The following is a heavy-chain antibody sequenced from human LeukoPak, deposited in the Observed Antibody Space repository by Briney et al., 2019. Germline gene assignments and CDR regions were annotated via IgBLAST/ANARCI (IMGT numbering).Heavy chain of an antibody. CDR2: IIPIFGTA. Sequence: SVKVSCKAPGGTFSSYAISWVRQAPGQGLEWMGRIIPIFGTANYAQKFQGRVTITTDESTSTAYMELSSLRSEDTAVYYCAREQYSSSDLDYWGQGTLVTVSS. D-gene: IGHD6-6*01. CDR1: GGTFSSYA. V-gene: IGHV1-69*05. J-gene: IGHJ4*02. CDR3: AREQYSSSDLDY.